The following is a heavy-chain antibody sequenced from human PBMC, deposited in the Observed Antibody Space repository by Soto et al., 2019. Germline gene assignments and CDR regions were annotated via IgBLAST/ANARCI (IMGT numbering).Heavy chain of an antibody. J-gene: IGHJ6*02. CDR1: GFTFSSYG. CDR2: IWYDGSNK. D-gene: IGHD5-18*01. CDR3: AREWGYFVDTVMVRGMDV. Sequence: GGSLRLSCAASGFTFSSYGMNWVRQAPGKGLEWVAVIWYDGSNKYYADSVKRRFTISRDNSKNTLYLQMTSLGAEDTAVYYGAREWGYFVDTVMVRGMDVWGQGTTVTVSS. V-gene: IGHV3-33*08.